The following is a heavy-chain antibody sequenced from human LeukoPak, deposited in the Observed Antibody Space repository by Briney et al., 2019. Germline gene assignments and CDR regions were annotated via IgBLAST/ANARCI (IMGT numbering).Heavy chain of an antibody. CDR1: GFTFSSYA. D-gene: IGHD6-19*01. V-gene: IGHV3-30*04. CDR3: ARDESRGWSHWFDP. Sequence: GGSLRLSCAASGFTFSSYAMHWVRQAPGKGLEWVAVISYDGSNKYYADSVKGRFTISRDNSKNTLYLQMNSLRAEDTAVYYCARDESRGWSHWFDPWGQGTLVTVSS. J-gene: IGHJ5*02. CDR2: ISYDGSNK.